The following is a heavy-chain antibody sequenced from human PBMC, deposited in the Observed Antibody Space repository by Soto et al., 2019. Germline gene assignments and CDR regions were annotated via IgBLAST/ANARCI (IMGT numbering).Heavy chain of an antibody. CDR3: ARLFSGSPRSFDY. D-gene: IGHD1-26*01. J-gene: IGHJ4*02. CDR1: GGSISSSSYY. V-gene: IGHV4-39*01. CDR2: IYYSGST. Sequence: SETLSLTCTVSGGSISSSSYYWGWIRQPPGKGLEWIGGIYYSGSTYYNPSLKSRVTISVDTSKNQFSLKLSSVTAADTAVYYCARLFSGSPRSFDYWGQGTLVTVSS.